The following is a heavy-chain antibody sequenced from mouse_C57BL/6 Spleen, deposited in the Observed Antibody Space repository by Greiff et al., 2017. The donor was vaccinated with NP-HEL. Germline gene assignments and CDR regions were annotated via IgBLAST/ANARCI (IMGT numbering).Heavy chain of an antibody. CDR1: GYAFSSYW. D-gene: IGHD2-4*01. J-gene: IGHJ4*01. Sequence: QVHVKQSGAELVKPGASVKISCKASGYAFSSYWMNWVKQRPGKGLEWIGQIYPGDGDTNYNGKFKGKATLTADKSSSTAYMQLSSLTSEDSAVYFCARYYYDINYAMDYWGQGTSVTVSS. CDR3: ARYYYDINYAMDY. CDR2: IYPGDGDT. V-gene: IGHV1-80*01.